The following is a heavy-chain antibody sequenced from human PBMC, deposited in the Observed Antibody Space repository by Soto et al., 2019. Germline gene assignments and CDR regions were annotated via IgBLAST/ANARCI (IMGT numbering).Heavy chain of an antibody. CDR1: GFTFSSYA. Sequence: PGGSLRLSCAASGFTFSSYAMSWVRQAPGKGLEWVTAINGGSTTYYADSVKGRFTISRDNSKNTLYLQMNSLRAEDTAVYYCARDPPGTPAGYYYYGMDVWGQGTTVTVSS. D-gene: IGHD1-7*01. CDR3: ARDPPGTPAGYYYYGMDV. J-gene: IGHJ6*02. V-gene: IGHV3-23*01. CDR2: INGGSTT.